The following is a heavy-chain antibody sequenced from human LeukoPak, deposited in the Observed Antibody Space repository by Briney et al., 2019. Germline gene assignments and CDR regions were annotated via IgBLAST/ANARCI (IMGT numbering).Heavy chain of an antibody. CDR3: ARGYNGYDPFDY. J-gene: IGHJ4*02. CDR1: GFTVSGNY. D-gene: IGHD5-12*01. Sequence: GGSLRLSCAVSGFTVSGNYMSWVRQAPGKGLEWVSVIYSGGTTYYADSVKGRFTISRDNSKNTPYLQMTSLRAEDTAVYYCARGYNGYDPFDYWGQGTLVTVSS. CDR2: IYSGGTT. V-gene: IGHV3-66*01.